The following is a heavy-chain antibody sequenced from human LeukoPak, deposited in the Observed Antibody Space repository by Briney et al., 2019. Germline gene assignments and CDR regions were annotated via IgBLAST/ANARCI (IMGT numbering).Heavy chain of an antibody. CDR3: ARGSMVRGVIPYN. D-gene: IGHD3-10*01. CDR2: IYTSGST. V-gene: IGHV4-61*02. CDR1: GGSISSGSYY. J-gene: IGHJ4*02. Sequence: SETLSLTCTVSGGSISSGSYYWSWIRQPAGKGLEWIGRIYTSGSTNYNPSLKSRVTISVDTSKNQFSLKLSSVTAADTAVYYCARGSMVRGVIPYNWGQGTLVTVSS.